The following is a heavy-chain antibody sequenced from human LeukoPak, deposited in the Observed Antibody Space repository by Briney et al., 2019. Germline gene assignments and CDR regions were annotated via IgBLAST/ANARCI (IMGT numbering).Heavy chain of an antibody. CDR3: ARVKLGFYYGSGSFDY. D-gene: IGHD3-10*01. CDR1: GGSISSYY. Sequence: SETLSLTCTVSGGSISSYYWSWIRQPPGKGLEWIGYIYYSGSTNYNPSLTSRVTISVDPSKNQFSLTLSSVTAADTAVYYCARVKLGFYYGSGSFDYWGQGTLVTVSS. V-gene: IGHV4-59*01. CDR2: IYYSGST. J-gene: IGHJ4*02.